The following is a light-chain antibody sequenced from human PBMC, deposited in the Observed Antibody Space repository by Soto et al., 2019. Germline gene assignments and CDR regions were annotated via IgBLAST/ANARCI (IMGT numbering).Light chain of an antibody. CDR2: EVR. CDR1: MRDVGAYNL. J-gene: IGLJ2*01. V-gene: IGLV2-14*01. Sequence: QSVLTQPASVSGSPGQSINISCAGTMRDVGAYNLVSWYQQHPGRAPQLIIYEVRNRPSGISFRFSGSKSGNTAALTISGLQAEGEADYYCSSYTAKSSLIFGGGTKVTVL. CDR3: SSYTAKSSLI.